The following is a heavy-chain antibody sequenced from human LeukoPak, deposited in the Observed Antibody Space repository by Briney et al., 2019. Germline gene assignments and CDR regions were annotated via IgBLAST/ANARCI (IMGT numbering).Heavy chain of an antibody. CDR3: AREVVTMEGTNWFDP. Sequence: GRSLRLSCAASGFTFSSYAMHWVRQAPGKGLEWVAVISYDGSNKCYADSVKGRFTISRDNSKNTLYLQMNSLRAEDTAVYYCAREVVTMEGTNWFDPWGQGTLVTVSS. CDR2: ISYDGSNK. J-gene: IGHJ5*02. D-gene: IGHD3-3*01. V-gene: IGHV3-30-3*01. CDR1: GFTFSSYA.